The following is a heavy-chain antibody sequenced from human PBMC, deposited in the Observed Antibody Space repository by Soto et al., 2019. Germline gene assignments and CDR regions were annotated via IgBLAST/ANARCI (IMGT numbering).Heavy chain of an antibody. D-gene: IGHD1-26*01. Sequence: QVQLVQSGAEVKKPGASVKVSCKASGYTFTSYGISWVRQAPGQGLEWMGWISAYNGNTNYAQKVQGRVTMTTDTSTSTGCRGLRNLRSDDTAVYYCAGTPLGWDLPTSWLHYWGQGSPGT. V-gene: IGHV1-18*01. CDR3: AGTPLGWDLPTSWLHY. CDR2: ISAYNGNT. CDR1: GYTFTSYG. J-gene: IGHJ4*02.